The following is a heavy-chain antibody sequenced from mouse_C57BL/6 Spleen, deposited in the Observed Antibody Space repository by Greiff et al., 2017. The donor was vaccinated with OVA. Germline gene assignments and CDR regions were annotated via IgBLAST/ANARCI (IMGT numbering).Heavy chain of an antibody. J-gene: IGHJ1*03. V-gene: IGHV1-19*01. Sequence: EVQLQQSGPVLVKPGASVKMSCKASGYTFTDYYMNWVKQSHGKSLEWIGVINPYNGGTSYNQKFKGKATLTVDKSSSTAYMELNSLTSEDSAVYYCARVNRKYFDVWGTGTTVTVSS. CDR3: ARVNRKYFDV. CDR1: GYTFTDYY. CDR2: INPYNGGT.